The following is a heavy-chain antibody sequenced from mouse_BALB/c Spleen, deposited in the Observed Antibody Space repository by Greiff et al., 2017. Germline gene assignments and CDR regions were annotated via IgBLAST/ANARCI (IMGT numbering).Heavy chain of an antibody. J-gene: IGHJ2*01. V-gene: IGHV1-5*01. CDR1: GYTFTSYW. CDR2: IYPGNSDT. CDR3: TISTMITNDY. D-gene: IGHD2-4*01. Sequence: EVHLVESGTVLARPGASVKMSCKASGYTFTSYWMHWVKQRPGQGLEWIGAIYPGNSDTSYNQKFKGKAKLTAVTSTSTAYMELSSLTNEDSAVYYCTISTMITNDYWGQGTTLTVSS.